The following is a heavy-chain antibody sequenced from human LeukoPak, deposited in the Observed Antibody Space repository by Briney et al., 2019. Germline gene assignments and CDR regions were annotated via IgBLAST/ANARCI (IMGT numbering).Heavy chain of an antibody. CDR3: AKDGAQYSSGPECDP. V-gene: IGHV3-23*01. D-gene: IGHD6-19*01. Sequence: GGSLRLSCATSGLHFSGTAMSWVRQAPGKGLEWVSAISHDGMNAYYADSVKGRFTISRDNSKKTVSLEMSSLTAADTGVYYCAKDGAQYSSGPECDPRGQGALVTVSP. CDR2: ISHDGMNA. J-gene: IGHJ5*02. CDR1: GLHFSGTA.